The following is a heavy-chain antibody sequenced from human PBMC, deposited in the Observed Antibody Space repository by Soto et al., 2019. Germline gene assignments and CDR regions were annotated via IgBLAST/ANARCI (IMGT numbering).Heavy chain of an antibody. CDR2: IYYSGST. V-gene: IGHV4-61*01. CDR3: ARALIQVDDYLWGSYIWFDT. CDR1: GGSVSSGSYY. D-gene: IGHD3-16*01. J-gene: IGHJ5*02. Sequence: PSETLSLTCTVSGGSVSSGSYYWSWIRQPPGKGLEWIGYIYYSGSTNYNPSLQSRVTISVDTSKNQFSLKLSSVTAADTAVYYCARALIQVDDYLWGSYIWFDTWRQGTLVTVSS.